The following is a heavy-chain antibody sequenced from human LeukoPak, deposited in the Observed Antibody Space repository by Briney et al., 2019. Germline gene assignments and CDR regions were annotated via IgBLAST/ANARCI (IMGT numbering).Heavy chain of an antibody. D-gene: IGHD6-13*01. J-gene: IGHJ4*02. CDR1: GYTFTGYY. V-gene: IGHV1-2*02. CDR2: INPNSGGT. Sequence: GASVKVSCKASGYTFTGYYMHWVRQAPGQGLEWMGWINPNSGGTNYAQKFRGRVTMTRDTSISTAYMELSRLRSDDTAVYYCARGGSSWRIRSFDYWGQGTLVTVSS. CDR3: ARGGSSWRIRSFDY.